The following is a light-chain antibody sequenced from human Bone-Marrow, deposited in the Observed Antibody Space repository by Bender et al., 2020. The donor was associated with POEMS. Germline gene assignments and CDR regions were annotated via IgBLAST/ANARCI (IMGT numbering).Light chain of an antibody. CDR3: AAGDAGLRGGV. J-gene: IGLJ3*02. CDR2: SDN. Sequence: QSVLTQPPSASGTPGQRVTISCSGSNSNIGTNAVNWYQQFPGAAPQLLIYSDNQRPSGVPDRFYAFKSGTSASLAISGLQFEDEADYYCAAGDAGLRGGVCGGGTKLTVL. CDR1: NSNIGTNA. V-gene: IGLV1-44*01.